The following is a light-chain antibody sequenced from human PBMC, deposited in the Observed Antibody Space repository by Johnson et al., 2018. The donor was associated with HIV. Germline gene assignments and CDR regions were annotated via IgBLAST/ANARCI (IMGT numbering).Light chain of an antibody. CDR3: GTWDSSLGAHYV. CDR1: SSNIGKNY. J-gene: IGLJ1*01. Sequence: QSVLTQPPSVSAAPIQKVTISCSGSSSNIGKNYVSWYRHLPGTAPKLLIYDNDKRPSGIPDRFSASKSGSSATLGITGLQTGDEADYYFGTWDSSLGAHYVFGSGTEVTVL. V-gene: IGLV1-51*01. CDR2: DND.